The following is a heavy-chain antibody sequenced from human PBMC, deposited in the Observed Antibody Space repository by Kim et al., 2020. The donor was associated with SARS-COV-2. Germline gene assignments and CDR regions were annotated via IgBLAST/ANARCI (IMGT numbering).Heavy chain of an antibody. CDR2: ISWDGGST. J-gene: IGHJ4*02. CDR1: GFTFDDYT. V-gene: IGHV3-43*01. D-gene: IGHD2-15*01. Sequence: GGSLRLSCAASGFTFDDYTMHWVRQAPGKGLEWVSLISWDGGSTYYADSVKGRFTISRDNSKNSLYLQMNSLRTEDTALYYCAKGVPGLYYFDYWGQGTLVTVSS. CDR3: AKGVPGLYYFDY.